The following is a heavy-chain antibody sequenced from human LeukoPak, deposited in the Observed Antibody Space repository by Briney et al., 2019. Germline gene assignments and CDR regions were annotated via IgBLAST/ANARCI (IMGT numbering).Heavy chain of an antibody. D-gene: IGHD5-12*01. V-gene: IGHV1-18*01. Sequence: ASVKVSCKASGYTFTSYGISWVRQAPGQGLEWMGWISAYNGNTNYAQKLQGRVTMTTDTSTSTAYMELRSLRSDDTAVYYCARDPDVDIVAIDYYGMDVWGQGTTVTVSS. J-gene: IGHJ6*02. CDR2: ISAYNGNT. CDR1: GYTFTSYG. CDR3: ARDPDVDIVAIDYYGMDV.